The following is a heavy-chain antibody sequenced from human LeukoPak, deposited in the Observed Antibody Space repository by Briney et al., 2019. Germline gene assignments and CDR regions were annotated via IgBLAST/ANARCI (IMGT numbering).Heavy chain of an antibody. CDR3: ARVRPYYYDSSGPPVD. D-gene: IGHD3-22*01. V-gene: IGHV4-34*01. Sequence: PSETLSLTCAVYGVSFSGYYWSWIRQPPGKGLEWIGEINHSGSTNYNPSLKRRATISVDTSKNQFSLKLSSVTAADTAVYYCARVRPYYYDSSGPPVDWGQGTLVTVSS. J-gene: IGHJ4*02. CDR2: INHSGST. CDR1: GVSFSGYY.